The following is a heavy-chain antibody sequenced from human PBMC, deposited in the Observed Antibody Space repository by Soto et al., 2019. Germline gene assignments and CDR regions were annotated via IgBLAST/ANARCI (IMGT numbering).Heavy chain of an antibody. CDR1: GFTFSSYA. V-gene: IGHV3-23*01. CDR2: ISGSGGST. J-gene: IGHJ4*02. CDR3: AKDKTYSSSSPVLDY. D-gene: IGHD6-6*01. Sequence: HPGGSLRLSCAASGFTFSSYAMSWVRQAPGKGLEWVSAISGSGGSTYYADSVKGRFTISRDNSKNTLYLQMNSLRAEDTAVYYCAKDKTYSSSSPVLDYWGQGTLVTVSS.